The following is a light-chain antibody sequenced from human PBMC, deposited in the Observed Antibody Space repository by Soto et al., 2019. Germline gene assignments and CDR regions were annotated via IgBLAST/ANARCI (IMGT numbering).Light chain of an antibody. Sequence: EIVLTQSPDTLSLSPGERATLSCRASQSVNKNHLTWYQQKRGRAPRLLIFGASSRATGIPDRFSGSGSGTDFTLTISRLEPEDFAVYYCQQYGSTPLTFGGGTKVDIK. CDR2: GAS. J-gene: IGKJ4*01. CDR1: QSVNKNH. CDR3: QQYGSTPLT. V-gene: IGKV3-20*01.